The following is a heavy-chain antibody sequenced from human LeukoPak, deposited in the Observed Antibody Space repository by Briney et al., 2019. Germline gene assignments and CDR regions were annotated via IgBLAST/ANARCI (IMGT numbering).Heavy chain of an antibody. CDR1: GFTFSSYW. J-gene: IGHJ6*03. Sequence: GGSLRLSCAASGFTFSSYWMHWVRQAPGRGLVWVSRFNSDGSSTSYADSVKGRFTIYRDNAKNTLYLQMNSLRAEDTAVYYCARGMSAYGDPTSYYMDVWGKGTTVTISS. V-gene: IGHV3-74*01. CDR2: FNSDGSST. D-gene: IGHD4-17*01. CDR3: ARGMSAYGDPTSYYMDV.